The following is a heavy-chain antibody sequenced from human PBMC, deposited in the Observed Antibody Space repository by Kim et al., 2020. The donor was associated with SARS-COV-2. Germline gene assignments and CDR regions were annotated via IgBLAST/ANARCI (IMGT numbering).Heavy chain of an antibody. D-gene: IGHD1-1*01. CDR2: ISYDGSNK. V-gene: IGHV3-30*18. CDR3: AKGWGTGASSTWFNP. CDR1: GFTFSNYG. J-gene: IGHJ5*02. Sequence: GGSLRLSCAASGFTFSNYGIHWVRQATGKGLEWVAVISYDGSNKYYAASVKGRFTISRDNSKNTLYLQMNSLGAEDTAVYYCAKGWGTGASSTWFNPWGQGTLVTVSS.